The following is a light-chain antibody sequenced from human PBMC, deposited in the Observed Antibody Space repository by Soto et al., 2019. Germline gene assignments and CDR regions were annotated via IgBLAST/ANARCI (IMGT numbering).Light chain of an antibody. CDR2: TAS. CDR1: QSISSH. Sequence: DIRMTQSPSSLSASVGDTVTITCRASQSISSHLNWYQQKPGKAPNLLMYTASNLQSGVPPRFSGSGSGTDFTLTISSLPPEDFATYYCQQSYSTPLSFGQGTRLEI. J-gene: IGKJ5*01. V-gene: IGKV1-39*01. CDR3: QQSYSTPLS.